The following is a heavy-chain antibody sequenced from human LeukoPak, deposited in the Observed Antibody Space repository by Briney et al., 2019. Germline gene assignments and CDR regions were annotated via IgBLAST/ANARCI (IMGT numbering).Heavy chain of an antibody. CDR1: GFTFSDYS. D-gene: IGHD3-22*01. CDR2: ISYDGSNK. J-gene: IGHJ4*02. CDR3: ASGINYYYDSSGLIPPDY. V-gene: IGHV3-30*04. Sequence: PRRSLRLSCAASGFTFSDYSMHWVRQAPGKGLEWVARISYDGSNKYYADSVKGRFTVSRDNSKNTMYLQMNGLRAEDTAVYYCASGINYYYDSSGLIPPDYWGQGTLVTVSS.